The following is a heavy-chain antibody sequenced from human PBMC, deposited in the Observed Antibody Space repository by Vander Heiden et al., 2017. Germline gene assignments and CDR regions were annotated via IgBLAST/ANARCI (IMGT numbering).Heavy chain of an antibody. CDR1: GFTFTNDA. V-gene: IGHV3-30-3*01. J-gene: IGHJ4*02. Sequence: QVQLVGSGGGVVQPGRSLGLSCATSGFTFTNDAMHWVRQAPGKGLEWVAVISFDGGQKFFADSVKGRFTISRDNSKDTLYLEMNTLRPGDTAIYYCARTESYTGYEIGFDHWGQGTLVSVSS. CDR2: ISFDGGQK. CDR3: ARTESYTGYEIGFDH. D-gene: IGHD5-12*01.